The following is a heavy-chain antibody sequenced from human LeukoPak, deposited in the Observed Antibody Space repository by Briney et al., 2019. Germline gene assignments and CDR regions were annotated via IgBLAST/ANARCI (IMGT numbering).Heavy chain of an antibody. D-gene: IGHD6-19*01. V-gene: IGHV4-39*02. Sequence: TSETLSLTCTVSGGSISSSSNYWGCIRQPPGKGLEWIGSIYNRGSTYYNPSLKSRVTISVDTSKNQFSLKLSSVAAADTAVYYCARDKRVAVAGTYIYYYYMDVWGNGTTVTISS. J-gene: IGHJ6*03. CDR1: GGSISSSSNY. CDR2: IYNRGST. CDR3: ARDKRVAVAGTYIYYYYMDV.